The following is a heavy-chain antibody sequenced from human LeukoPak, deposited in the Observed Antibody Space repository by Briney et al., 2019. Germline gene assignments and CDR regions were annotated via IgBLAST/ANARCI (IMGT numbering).Heavy chain of an antibody. V-gene: IGHV4-4*07. CDR2: IYTSGST. J-gene: IGHJ4*02. CDR3: AREVGATGLFDY. Sequence: SETLSLTCSVSGGSISSYYWSWIRQPAGKGLEGIGRIYTSGSTNYNASLKSRVTMSVDTSKNQFSLKLTSVTAADTAVYYCAREVGATGLFDYWGQGTLVTVSS. CDR1: GGSISSYY. D-gene: IGHD1-26*01.